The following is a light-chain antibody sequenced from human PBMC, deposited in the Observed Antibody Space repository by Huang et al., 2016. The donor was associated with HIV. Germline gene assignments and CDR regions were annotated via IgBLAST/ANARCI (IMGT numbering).Light chain of an antibody. CDR1: QSISSN. CDR3: QQYNNWPRT. J-gene: IGKJ2*01. Sequence: EIVMTQSPATLSVSPGERATLSCRASQSISSNLAWYQHKPGQAPRLLIYGAATRATGIPARFSGSGSGTEFTLTISSLQPEDFAVYYCQQYNNWPRTFGQGTRLEIQ. V-gene: IGKV3-15*01. CDR2: GAA.